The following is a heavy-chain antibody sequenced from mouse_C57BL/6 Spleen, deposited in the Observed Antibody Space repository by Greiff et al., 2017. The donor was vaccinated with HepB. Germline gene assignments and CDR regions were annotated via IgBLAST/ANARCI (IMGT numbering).Heavy chain of an antibody. V-gene: IGHV1-69*01. CDR3: ARRGATVGWYFDV. D-gene: IGHD1-1*01. J-gene: IGHJ1*03. Sequence: QVQLQQPGAELVMPGASVKLSCKASGYTFTSYWMHWVKQRPGQGLEWIGEIDPSDSYTNYNQKFKGKSTLTVDKSSSTAYMQLSSLTSEDSAVYYCARRGATVGWYFDVWGTGTTVTVSS. CDR2: IDPSDSYT. CDR1: GYTFTSYW.